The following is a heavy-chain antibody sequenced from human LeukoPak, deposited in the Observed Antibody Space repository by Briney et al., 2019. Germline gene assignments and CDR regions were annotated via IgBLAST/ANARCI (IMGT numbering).Heavy chain of an antibody. CDR2: INPSGGST. V-gene: IGHV1-46*01. Sequence: GASVKVSCKASGYTFTSYYMHWVRQAPGQGLEWMGIINPSGGSTSYAQKFQGRVTMTRDMSTSTAYMELSSLRSEDMAVYYCARGHRYYSSSGSYLRRDSWFDPWGQGTLVTVSS. CDR3: ARGHRYYSSSGSYLRRDSWFDP. CDR1: GYTFTSYY. D-gene: IGHD3-10*01. J-gene: IGHJ5*02.